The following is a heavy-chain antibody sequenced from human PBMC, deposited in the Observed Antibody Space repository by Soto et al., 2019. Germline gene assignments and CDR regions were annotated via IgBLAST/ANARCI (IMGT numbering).Heavy chain of an antibody. J-gene: IGHJ6*03. CDR3: ARGRGAVAATTPSVFMDV. V-gene: IGHV4-34*01. CDR2: INHSGST. Sequence: SETLSLTCAVYGGSFSGYYWSWIRQPPGKGLEWIGEINHSGSTNYNPSLKSRVTISVDTSKNQFSLKLSSVTAADTAVYYCARGRGAVAATTPSVFMDVWGKGTTVTVSS. D-gene: IGHD2-15*01. CDR1: GGSFSGYY.